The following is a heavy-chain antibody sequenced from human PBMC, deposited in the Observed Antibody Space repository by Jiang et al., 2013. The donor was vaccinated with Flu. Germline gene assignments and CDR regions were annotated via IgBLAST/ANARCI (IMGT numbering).Heavy chain of an antibody. V-gene: IGHV1-18*01. J-gene: IGHJ3*02. CDR3: ARKRGATMVRGHAFDI. Sequence: PGQGLEWMGWISAYNGNTNYAQKLQGRVTMTTDTSTSTAYMELRSLRSDDTAVYYCARKRGATMVRGHAFDIWGQGTMVTVSS. D-gene: IGHD3-10*01. CDR2: ISAYNGNT.